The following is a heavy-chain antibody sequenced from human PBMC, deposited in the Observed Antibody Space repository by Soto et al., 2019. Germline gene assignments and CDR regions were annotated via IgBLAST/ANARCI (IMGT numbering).Heavy chain of an antibody. Sequence: QVKLVQSGAEVKKPGSSVKVSCKASGGTFSSYAISWVRQAPGQGLEWMGVIIPIFGTANYAQKFQGRVTINADDSASTAYMELSSLRSEDTAVYYCATLDRYCSGRSCYFDYWGQGTMVTVSS. CDR1: GGTFSSYA. V-gene: IGHV1-69*12. CDR2: IIPIFGTA. D-gene: IGHD2-15*01. J-gene: IGHJ4*02. CDR3: ATLDRYCSGRSCYFDY.